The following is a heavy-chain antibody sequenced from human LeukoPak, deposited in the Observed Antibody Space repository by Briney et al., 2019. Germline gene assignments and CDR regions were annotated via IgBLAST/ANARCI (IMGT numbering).Heavy chain of an antibody. CDR2: INLTGGIA. CDR1: GYTFSSYY. Sequence: GASVKVSCKASGYTFSSYYLHWVRQAPGQGLEWIGIINLTGGIARFAQKFQGRVSMTRDTSTSTVYMELSSLRSEDTAVYYCAGAPWIQLFFFDYWGQGTLVTVSS. J-gene: IGHJ4*02. CDR3: AGAPWIQLFFFDY. D-gene: IGHD5-18*01. V-gene: IGHV1-46*01.